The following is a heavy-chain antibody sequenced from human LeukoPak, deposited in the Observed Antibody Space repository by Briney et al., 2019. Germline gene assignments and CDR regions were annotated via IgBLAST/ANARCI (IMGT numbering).Heavy chain of an antibody. V-gene: IGHV4-34*01. CDR1: GGSFSGYY. D-gene: IGHD3-10*01. CDR2: INHSGST. J-gene: IGHJ4*02. CDR3: ARQKTAILWFGELYPYFDY. Sequence: ASETLSLTCAVYGGSFSGYYWSWIRQPPGKGLEWIGEINHSGSTNYNPSLKSRVTISVDTSKNQFSLKLSSVTAADTAVYYCARQKTAILWFGELYPYFDYWGQGTLVTVSS.